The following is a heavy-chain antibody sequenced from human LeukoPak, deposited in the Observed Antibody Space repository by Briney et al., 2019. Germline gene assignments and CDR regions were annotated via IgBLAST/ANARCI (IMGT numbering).Heavy chain of an antibody. D-gene: IGHD3-10*02. CDR1: GFFFSNYG. CDR3: AELGITMIGGV. J-gene: IGHJ6*04. Sequence: TGGSLRLSCEASGFFFSNYGMNWVRLTPGKGLEWVSGIGGSGDRTYYADSVKGRFTISRDNAKNSLYLQMNSLRAEDTAVYYCAELGITMIGGVWGKGTTVTISS. CDR2: IGGSGDRT. V-gene: IGHV3-23*01.